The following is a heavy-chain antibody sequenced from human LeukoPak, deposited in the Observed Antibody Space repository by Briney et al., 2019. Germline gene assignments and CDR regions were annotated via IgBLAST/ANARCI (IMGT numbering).Heavy chain of an antibody. Sequence: PSETLSLTCAVYGGSFSGYYWSWIRQPPGKGLEWIGEINHSGSTNYNPSLKSRVTISVDTSKNQFSLKLSSVTAADTAVYYCARDGLLMVYAFDIWGQGTMVTVSS. J-gene: IGHJ3*02. D-gene: IGHD2-8*01. CDR3: ARDGLLMVYAFDI. CDR2: INHSGST. CDR1: GGSFSGYY. V-gene: IGHV4-34*01.